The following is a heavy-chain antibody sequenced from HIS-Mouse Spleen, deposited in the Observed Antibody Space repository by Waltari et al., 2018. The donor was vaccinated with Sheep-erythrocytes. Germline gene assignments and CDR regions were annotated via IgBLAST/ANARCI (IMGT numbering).Heavy chain of an antibody. CDR3: ARDSGYDYFDY. CDR1: GFTFSSYS. Sequence: EVQLVESGGGLVKPGGSLRLSCAASGFTFSSYSMNWVGQAPGKGVEWVSSISSSSSYIYYADSVKGRFTISRDNAKNSLYLQMNSLRAEDTAVYYCARDSGYDYFDYWGQGTLVTVSS. D-gene: IGHD5-12*01. CDR2: ISSSSSYI. J-gene: IGHJ4*02. V-gene: IGHV3-21*01.